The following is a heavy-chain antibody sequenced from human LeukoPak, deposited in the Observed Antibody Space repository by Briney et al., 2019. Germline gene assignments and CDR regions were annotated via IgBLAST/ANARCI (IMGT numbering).Heavy chain of an antibody. Sequence: ASVKVSCKASGYTFTSYYMHWVRQAPGQGLEWMGIINPSGGSTSYAQKFQGRVTMTRDTSTSTVYMELSSLRSEDTAVYYCARGLGYYDFWSGYSAVPEYFQRWGQGTLVTVSS. CDR3: ARGLGYYDFWSGYSAVPEYFQR. J-gene: IGHJ1*01. CDR1: GYTFTSYY. D-gene: IGHD3-3*01. CDR2: INPSGGST. V-gene: IGHV1-46*01.